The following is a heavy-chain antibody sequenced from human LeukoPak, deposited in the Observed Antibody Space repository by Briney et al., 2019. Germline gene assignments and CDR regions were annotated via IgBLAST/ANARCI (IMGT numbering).Heavy chain of an antibody. D-gene: IGHD3-22*01. V-gene: IGHV3-7*01. Sequence: GGSLRLSCAASGFTFSNYWMSWVRQAPGKGLEWVANIKQDGSEKYYVDSVKGRFTISRDNAKNSLYLQMNSLRAEDTAVYYCARESQPLHYYDSSGHNFDYWGQGTLVTVSS. CDR2: IKQDGSEK. CDR1: GFTFSNYW. CDR3: ARESQPLHYYDSSGHNFDY. J-gene: IGHJ4*02.